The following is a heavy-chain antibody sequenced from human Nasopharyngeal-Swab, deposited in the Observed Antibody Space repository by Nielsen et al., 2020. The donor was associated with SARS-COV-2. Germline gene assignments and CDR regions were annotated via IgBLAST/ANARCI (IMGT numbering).Heavy chain of an antibody. D-gene: IGHD2-2*01. CDR3: ARGPPAASREYYYYYYYMDV. CDR2: INPNSGGT. J-gene: IGHJ6*03. CDR1: GYTFTGYY. V-gene: IGHV1-2*04. Sequence: ASVKVSCKASGYTFTGYYMHWVRQAPGQGLEWMGWINPNSGGTNYAQKFRGWVTMTRDTSISTAYMELSRLRSDDTAVYYCARGPPAASREYYYYYYYMDVWGKGTTVTVSS.